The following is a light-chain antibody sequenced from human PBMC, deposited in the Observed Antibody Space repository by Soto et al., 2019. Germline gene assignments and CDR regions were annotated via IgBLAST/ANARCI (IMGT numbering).Light chain of an antibody. CDR2: EVN. CDR3: SSYAGSSIV. Sequence: QSALTQPPSASGSPGQSVAISCTGTNSDVGGYNYVSWYQQHPGKAPKLMIYEVNKRPSGVPDRFSGSKSGNTASLTVSGQQDEDEADYYCSSYAGSSIVFGTGTKVTV. J-gene: IGLJ1*01. V-gene: IGLV2-8*01. CDR1: NSDVGGYNY.